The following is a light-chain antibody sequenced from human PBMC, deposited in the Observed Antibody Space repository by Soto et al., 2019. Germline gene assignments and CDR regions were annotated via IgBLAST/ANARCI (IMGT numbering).Light chain of an antibody. CDR2: EVT. CDR1: SGDIGSYNR. J-gene: IGLJ1*01. Sequence: QSVLTQPASVSGSPGQSITISCTGTSGDIGSYNRVSWYQQHPGKAPKLIIYEVTDRPSGVSKRFSGSKSGNTGSLTISGLQAEDEAEYYCSSYTNINTRACVFGTGTKVTVL. V-gene: IGLV2-14*01. CDR3: SSYTNINTRACV.